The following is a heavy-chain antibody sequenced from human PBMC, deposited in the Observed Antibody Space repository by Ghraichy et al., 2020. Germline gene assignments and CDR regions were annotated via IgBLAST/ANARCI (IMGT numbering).Heavy chain of an antibody. Sequence: GGSLRLSCAASGFTFSTYAMHWVRQAPGKGLEWVAFIRYDGSSKYYGDSVKGRFAISRDNSKNTLYLQMNSLRAKDTAVYYCAKDHGPEWDYMDVWGKGTTVTVSS. V-gene: IGHV3-30*02. D-gene: IGHD2-8*01. CDR2: IRYDGSSK. CDR1: GFTFSTYA. CDR3: AKDHGPEWDYMDV. J-gene: IGHJ6*03.